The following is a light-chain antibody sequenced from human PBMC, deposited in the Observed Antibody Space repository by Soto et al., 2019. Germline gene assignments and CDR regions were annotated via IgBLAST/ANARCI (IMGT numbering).Light chain of an antibody. J-gene: IGKJ4*01. Sequence: DIQLTQSPSFLSASVGDTVTITCRASQAMSTYLAWYQQKPGKVPKLLIRSASTLQSGVPPRFSGGGSGTEFTLTISTLQPDVSGIYYCQQLNGYQLAFGGGTNVEIK. CDR3: QQLNGYQLA. CDR1: QAMSTY. V-gene: IGKV1-9*01. CDR2: SAS.